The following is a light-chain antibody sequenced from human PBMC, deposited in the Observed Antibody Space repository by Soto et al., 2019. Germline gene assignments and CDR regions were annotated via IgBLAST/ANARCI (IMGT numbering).Light chain of an antibody. V-gene: IGKV3-20*01. CDR1: QTVRNKY. Sequence: EIVLTQSPGTRYLSAGERATLSCRASQTVRNKYLAWYQQKPGQAPRLLIYDASSRATGIPDRFSGGGSGTDFTLTISRLEHEDFAVYYCQQFSSYTLTFGGGTKVDIK. CDR3: QQFSSYTLT. CDR2: DAS. J-gene: IGKJ4*01.